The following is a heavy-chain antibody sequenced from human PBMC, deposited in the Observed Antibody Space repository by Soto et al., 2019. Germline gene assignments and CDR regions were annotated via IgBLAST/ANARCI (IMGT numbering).Heavy chain of an antibody. J-gene: IGHJ6*02. Sequence: QVQLVESGGGVVQPGRSLRLSCAASGFNFDSYGIHWVRQAPGKGLEWVAVIWYDGSLQYYAAAVKGRFTISRDNSKNTLYLEMNSLRAEDTAVYYCANLWGDGYNLGQDYNGMDVWGQGTTVIVSS. D-gene: IGHD5-12*01. CDR3: ANLWGDGYNLGQDYNGMDV. CDR1: GFNFDSYG. V-gene: IGHV3-33*06. CDR2: IWYDGSLQ.